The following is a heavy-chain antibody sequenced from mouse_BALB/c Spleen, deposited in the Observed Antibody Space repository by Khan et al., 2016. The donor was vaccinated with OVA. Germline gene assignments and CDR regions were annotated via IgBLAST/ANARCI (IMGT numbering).Heavy chain of an antibody. CDR1: GYTFTTYY. J-gene: IGHJ3*01. Sequence: QVRLQQSGAELVKPGASVRLSCKASGYTFTTYYLYWVQQRPGQGLEWIGAINPSSDDTNYNDTVKSKATLTSNKSASTAYIQINSLTSEDTAVYYCTRSVYGSFAYWGQGTLVTVSA. CDR3: TRSVYGSFAY. D-gene: IGHD2-2*01. V-gene: IGHV1S81*02. CDR2: INPSSDDT.